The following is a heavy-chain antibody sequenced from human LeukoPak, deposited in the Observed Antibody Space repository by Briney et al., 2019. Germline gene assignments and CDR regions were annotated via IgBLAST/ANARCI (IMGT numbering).Heavy chain of an antibody. V-gene: IGHV3-15*01. J-gene: IGHJ3*02. CDR3: AREAYSSGWYPAFDI. D-gene: IGHD6-19*01. CDR1: GFTFNNAW. CDR2: IKSETYGGTT. Sequence: GGSLRLSCAASGFTFNNAWMSWVRQAPGKGLEWVGRIKSETYGGTTDLAAPVKGRFIISRDDSKDTVYLQMNSLRAEDTAVYYCAREAYSSGWYPAFDIWGQGTMVTVSS.